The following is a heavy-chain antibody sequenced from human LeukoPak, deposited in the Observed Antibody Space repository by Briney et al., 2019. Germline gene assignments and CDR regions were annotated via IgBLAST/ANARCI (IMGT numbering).Heavy chain of an antibody. Sequence: GGSLRLSCAASGFTFSSYSMNWVRQAPGKGLEWVSSISSSSSYIYYADSVKGRFTISRDNAKNSLYLQMNSLRAEDTAVYYCARDLRVVPSYFDYWGQGTLVTVSS. CDR1: GFTFSSYS. V-gene: IGHV3-21*01. D-gene: IGHD2-15*01. CDR3: ARDLRVVPSYFDY. CDR2: ISSSSSYI. J-gene: IGHJ4*02.